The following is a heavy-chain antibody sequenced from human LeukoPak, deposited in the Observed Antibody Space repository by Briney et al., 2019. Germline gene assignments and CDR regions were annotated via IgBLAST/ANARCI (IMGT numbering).Heavy chain of an antibody. V-gene: IGHV4-4*07. J-gene: IGHJ6*02. Sequence: KPSETLSLTCTVSGVSISSYYWSWIRQPAGKGLEWIGRIYTSGSTNYNPSLKSRVTMSVDTSKNQFSLKLSSVTAADTAVYYCARSPYGYYGSGGYYYYGMDVWGQGTTVTVSS. CDR1: GVSISSYY. CDR2: IYTSGST. D-gene: IGHD3-10*01. CDR3: ARSPYGYYGSGGYYYYGMDV.